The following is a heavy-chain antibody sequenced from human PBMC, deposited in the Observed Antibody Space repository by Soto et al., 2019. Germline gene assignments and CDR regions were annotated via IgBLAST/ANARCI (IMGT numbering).Heavy chain of an antibody. CDR1: GFPFSRYE. J-gene: IGHJ5*02. CDR2: ISHDGSNK. D-gene: IGHD1-26*01. Sequence: PGGSLRLSCAASGFPFSRYEIHWVRQVPGRGLEWVALISHDGSNKYYVDSVKGRFIISRDNSKNMVYLQMNSLRTEDTALYYCAKDPDFATSNLHPGGQEAVVTVSA. CDR3: AKDPDFATSNLHP. V-gene: IGHV3-30*18.